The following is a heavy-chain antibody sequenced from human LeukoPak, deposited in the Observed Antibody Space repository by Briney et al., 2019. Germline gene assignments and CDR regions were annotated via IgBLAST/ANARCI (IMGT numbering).Heavy chain of an antibody. V-gene: IGHV7-4-1*02. CDR2: INTNTGNP. J-gene: IGHJ5*02. Sequence: ASVKVSCKASGYTFTSYAMNWVRQAPGQGLEWMGWINTNTGNPTYAQGFTGRFVFSLDTSVSTAYLQISSLKAEGTAVYYCARKRVTMVRGVHTSNWFDPWGQGTLVTVSS. D-gene: IGHD3-10*01. CDR1: GYTFTSYA. CDR3: ARKRVTMVRGVHTSNWFDP.